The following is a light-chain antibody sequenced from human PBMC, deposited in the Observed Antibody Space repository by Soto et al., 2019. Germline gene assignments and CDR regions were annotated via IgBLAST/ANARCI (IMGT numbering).Light chain of an antibody. J-gene: IGKJ2*01. V-gene: IGKV1-5*01. CDR2: DAS. Sequence: DIQMTQSPSTLSASVGDRVTITCRASQSISSWLAWYQQKPGKAPKLLISDASTLESGVPSRFSVSGSGTDFTLTISSMQPDDFATYYCQQYSSYYTFGQGTKLEIK. CDR3: QQYSSYYT. CDR1: QSISSW.